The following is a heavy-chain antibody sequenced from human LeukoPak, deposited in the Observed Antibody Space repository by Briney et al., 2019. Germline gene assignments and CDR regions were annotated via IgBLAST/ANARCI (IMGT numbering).Heavy chain of an antibody. J-gene: IGHJ4*02. CDR2: INHSGST. CDR1: GGSFSGYY. D-gene: IGHD5-18*01. CDR3: ARTTRTTAMAH. V-gene: IGHV4-34*01. Sequence: SETLSLTCAVYGGSFSGYYWSWIRQPPGKGLEWIGEINHSGSTNYNPSPKSRVTISVDTSKNQFSLKLSSVTAADTAVYYCARTTRTTAMAHWGQGTLVTVSS.